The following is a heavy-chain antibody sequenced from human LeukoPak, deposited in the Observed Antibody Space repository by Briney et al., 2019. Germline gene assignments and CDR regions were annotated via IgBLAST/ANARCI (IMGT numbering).Heavy chain of an antibody. Sequence: VGSLRLSCAASGFTFSNAWMSWVRQAPGKGRRCVGRIKSKTDGGTTDYAAPVKGRFTISRDDSKNTLYLQMNSLKTEDTAVYYCTTDGDYAAFDIWGQGTMVTVSS. CDR1: GFTFSNAW. CDR2: IKSKTDGGTT. CDR3: TTDGDYAAFDI. J-gene: IGHJ3*02. V-gene: IGHV3-15*01. D-gene: IGHD4-17*01.